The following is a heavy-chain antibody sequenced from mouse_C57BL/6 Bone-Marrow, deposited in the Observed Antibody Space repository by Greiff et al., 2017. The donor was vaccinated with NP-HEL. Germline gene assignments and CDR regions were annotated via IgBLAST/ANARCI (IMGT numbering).Heavy chain of an antibody. CDR2: IDPSDGYT. J-gene: IGHJ1*03. D-gene: IGHD1-1*01. Sequence: VQLVESGAELVMPGASVKLSCKASGYTFTSYWMHWVKQRPGQGLEWIGEIDPSDGYTNYNEKFKGKATLTVDKSSSTAYMQLSSLTSEDSAVYYSARGDDGSSWGWYFDDWGTGTTVTVSA. CDR3: ARGDDGSSWGWYFDD. V-gene: IGHV1-69*01. CDR1: GYTFTSYW.